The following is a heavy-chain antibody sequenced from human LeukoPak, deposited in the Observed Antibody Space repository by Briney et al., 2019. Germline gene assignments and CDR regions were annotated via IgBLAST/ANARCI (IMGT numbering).Heavy chain of an antibody. CDR2: IYYRGST. D-gene: IGHD2-2*01. V-gene: IGHV4-31*03. CDR1: GGSISSGGYY. CDR3: ARGIIVVVPAAEYYFDY. J-gene: IGHJ4*02. Sequence: PSQTLSLTCTVSGGSISSGGYYWSWIRQHPGEGLEWIGYIYYRGSTYYNPSLKSRVTISVDTSKNQFSLKLSSVTTADTAVYYCARGIIVVVPAAEYYFDYWGQGTLVTVSS.